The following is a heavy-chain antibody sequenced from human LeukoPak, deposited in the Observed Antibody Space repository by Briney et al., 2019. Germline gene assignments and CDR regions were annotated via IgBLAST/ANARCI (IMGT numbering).Heavy chain of an antibody. CDR3: ARVAAEVVGLPGVIGFGWLRRDYYYMDV. CDR2: INPSGGST. D-gene: IGHD2-2*02. Sequence: GASVKVSCKASGYTFTSYYVHWVRQVPGEGLEWMGIINPSGGSTSYAQKFQGRVTMTRDMSTSTVYMELSSLRSEDTAVYHCARVAAEVVGLPGVIGFGWLRRDYYYMDVWGKGTTVTVSS. CDR1: GYTFTSYY. V-gene: IGHV1-46*01. J-gene: IGHJ6*03.